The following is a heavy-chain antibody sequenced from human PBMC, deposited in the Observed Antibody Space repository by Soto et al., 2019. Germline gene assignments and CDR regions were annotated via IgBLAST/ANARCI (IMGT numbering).Heavy chain of an antibody. V-gene: IGHV4-39*01. CDR3: ARPDRLGNPKGAFDI. J-gene: IGHJ3*02. CDR2: IYYCRST. Sequence: PSQTLPRPCTVSPSSLSNRVYYWGWIRQPPGKGLKWIGSIYYCRSTYYPPSLNVRVAISVHTCKNRFSLKLRSVAAADTAVYYCARPDRLGNPKGAFDILDQGTMVAVS. D-gene: IGHD3-16*01. CDR1: PSSLSNRVYY.